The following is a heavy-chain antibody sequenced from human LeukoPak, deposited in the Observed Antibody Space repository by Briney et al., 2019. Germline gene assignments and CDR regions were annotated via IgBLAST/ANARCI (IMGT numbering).Heavy chain of an antibody. V-gene: IGHV1-2*02. CDR1: GYTFTGYY. J-gene: IGHJ3*02. CDR3: ARVGIVRWLRTDAFDI. CDR2: INPNSGGT. Sequence: ASVKVSCKASGYTFTGYYMHWVRQAPGQGLERLGWINPNSGGTNYAQKFQGRVTMTRDTSISTAYMELSRLRSDDTAVYYCARVGIVRWLRTDAFDIWGQRTMVTVSS. D-gene: IGHD5-12*01.